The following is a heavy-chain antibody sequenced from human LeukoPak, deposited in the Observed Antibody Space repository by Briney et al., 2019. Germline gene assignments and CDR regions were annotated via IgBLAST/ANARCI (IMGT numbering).Heavy chain of an antibody. CDR1: GFTVSSNY. Sequence: GGSLRLSCAASGFTVSSNYMSWVRQAPGKGLEWVSVIYSGGSTYYADSVKGRFTISRDNSKNTLYLQMNSLRAEDTAAYYCARVISGYDYFFDYWGQGTLVTVSS. CDR2: IYSGGST. V-gene: IGHV3-53*01. CDR3: ARVISGYDYFFDY. D-gene: IGHD5-12*01. J-gene: IGHJ4*02.